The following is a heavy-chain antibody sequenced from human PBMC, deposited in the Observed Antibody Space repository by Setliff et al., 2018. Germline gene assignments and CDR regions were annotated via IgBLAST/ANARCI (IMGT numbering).Heavy chain of an antibody. J-gene: IGHJ6*04. CDR3: ASYGTEYGDYEIPGDV. CDR2: INHSGSS. V-gene: IGHV4-34*01. D-gene: IGHD4-17*01. CDR1: GGSFSGYY. Sequence: ASETLSLTCAVYGGSFSGYYWTWIRQPPGKGLEWIGEINHSGSSNNNPSLKGRVSISVDTSKKQFYLKLTSVTAADTAVYYCASYGTEYGDYEIPGDVWGKGTTVTVSS.